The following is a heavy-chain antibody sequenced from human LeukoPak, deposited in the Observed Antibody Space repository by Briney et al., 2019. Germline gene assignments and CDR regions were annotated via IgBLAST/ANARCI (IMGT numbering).Heavy chain of an antibody. V-gene: IGHV1-69*13. J-gene: IGHJ4*02. CDR1: GGTFTTYA. D-gene: IGHD2-2*01. Sequence: SLRVSCKASGGTFTTYALSGVRQAPGQGLEWMGGIIPIFGTANYAQKFQGRVTITADESTSTAYMELSSLRSEYTAVYSCARTLRPLGLGYCSSTSCYDGLDYWGQGTLVTVSS. CDR3: ARTLRPLGLGYCSSTSCYDGLDY. CDR2: IIPIFGTA.